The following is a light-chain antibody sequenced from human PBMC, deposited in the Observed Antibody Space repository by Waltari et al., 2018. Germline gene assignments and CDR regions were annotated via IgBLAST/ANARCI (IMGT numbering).Light chain of an antibody. CDR3: CSYTRSSTYV. Sequence: QSALPQPASVSGSPGQSITISCTGTRSDIGTYHYLSWYQQYPGKAPKLMIYDVNTRPSGVSHRFSGSKSGNTASLTISGLQAEDEADYYCCSYTRSSTYVFGTGTQVTVL. CDR2: DVN. CDR1: RSDIGTYHY. V-gene: IGLV2-14*01. J-gene: IGLJ1*01.